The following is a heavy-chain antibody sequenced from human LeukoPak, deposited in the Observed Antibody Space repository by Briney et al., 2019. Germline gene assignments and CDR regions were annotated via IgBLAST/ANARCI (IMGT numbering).Heavy chain of an antibody. V-gene: IGHV5-51*01. CDR3: AREAAGPFDY. CDR1: GYSFTSYW. CDR2: IYPGNSDT. D-gene: IGHD6-13*01. J-gene: IGHJ4*02. Sequence: GESLKISCKGSGYSFTSYWIGWVRQMPGKGLEWMWVIYPGNSDTRYSPSFQGHVTISADKSISTAYLQWSSLKASDTAMYYCAREAAGPFDYWGQGTLVTVSS.